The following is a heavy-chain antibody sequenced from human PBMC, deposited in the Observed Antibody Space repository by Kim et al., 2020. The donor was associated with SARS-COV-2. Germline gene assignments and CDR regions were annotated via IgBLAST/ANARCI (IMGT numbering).Heavy chain of an antibody. D-gene: IGHD2-21*01. CDR3: AKHLMGIAKAFDY. J-gene: IGHJ4*02. Sequence: GGSLRLSCAASGFTFSSYAMSWVRQAPGKGLEWVSSITTSGGSTYYSDSVKGRFTISRDNSKNTRYMQMNSLRVEDTAVYYCAKHLMGIAKAFDYWGQGTLVTVSS. CDR2: ITTSGGST. V-gene: IGHV3-23*01. CDR1: GFTFSSYA.